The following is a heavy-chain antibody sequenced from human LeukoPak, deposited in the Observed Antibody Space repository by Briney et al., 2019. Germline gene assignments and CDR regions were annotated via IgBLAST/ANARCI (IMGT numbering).Heavy chain of an antibody. J-gene: IGHJ3*01. CDR3: ARDTSAFDV. CDR2: INPNSGGT. Sequence: ASVSVSCKASGYTFNGYYMHWVRQAPGQGLEWMGWINPNSGGTNYAQKFQGRVTMTRDTSISAAYMELSTLRSDDTAVYYCARDTSAFDVWGQGTMVPVSS. CDR1: GYTFNGYY. V-gene: IGHV1-2*02.